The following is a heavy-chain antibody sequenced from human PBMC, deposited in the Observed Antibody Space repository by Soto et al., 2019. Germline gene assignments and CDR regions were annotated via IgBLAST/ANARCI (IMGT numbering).Heavy chain of an antibody. Sequence: GXSGKASGKSSGYTFSNYGITWVRQAPGQPLEWLGWISLYSDGTNYAQKFQGRVSMTTDTSTTTAYMELRSLRSDDTAVYYCARVVPGAEAWFGPWGQGPLVTVSS. V-gene: IGHV1-18*01. CDR1: GYTFSNYG. D-gene: IGHD2-2*01. J-gene: IGHJ5*02. CDR3: ARVVPGAEAWFGP. CDR2: ISLYSDGT.